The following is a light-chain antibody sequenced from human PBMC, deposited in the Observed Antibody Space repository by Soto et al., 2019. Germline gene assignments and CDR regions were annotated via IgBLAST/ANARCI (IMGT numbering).Light chain of an antibody. V-gene: IGLV1-40*01. CDR3: QSYDGSLSGWV. Sequence: QSVLTQPPSVSGAPGQRVTISCTGNSSNIGAGYDVHWYQHLPGTAPKLLIYGNNNRPSGVPDRFSGSKSGTSASLAITGLQADDEADYYCQSYDGSLSGWVFGGGTQLTVL. J-gene: IGLJ3*02. CDR1: SSNIGAGYD. CDR2: GNN.